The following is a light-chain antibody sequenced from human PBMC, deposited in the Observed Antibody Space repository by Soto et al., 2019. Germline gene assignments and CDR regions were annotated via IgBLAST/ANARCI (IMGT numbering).Light chain of an antibody. Sequence: QSALTQPPSVSGAPGQRVTISCTGSSSSIGAGYDVHWYQLLPGTAPKLLIFGNSNRPSGVPDRFSGSQSGTSASLAITGLQAEDEADYYCQSYDSNLSAYVFGTGTKVTVL. CDR1: SSSIGAGYD. CDR2: GNS. CDR3: QSYDSNLSAYV. V-gene: IGLV1-40*01. J-gene: IGLJ1*01.